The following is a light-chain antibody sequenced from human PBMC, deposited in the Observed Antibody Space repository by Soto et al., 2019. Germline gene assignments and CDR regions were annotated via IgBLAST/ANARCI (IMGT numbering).Light chain of an antibody. J-gene: IGKJ1*01. V-gene: IGKV2-28*01. CDR1: QSLLNSDGNNY. Sequence: DIVMTQSPLSLPVTPGEPASISCRSSQSLLNSDGNNYLDWYLQKPGQSPQLLIHLGSNRASGVPDRRSGNGSGTDFTLKISRVEAEDVGVYYCMQALETPVAFGQGTKVDI. CDR2: LGS. CDR3: MQALETPVA.